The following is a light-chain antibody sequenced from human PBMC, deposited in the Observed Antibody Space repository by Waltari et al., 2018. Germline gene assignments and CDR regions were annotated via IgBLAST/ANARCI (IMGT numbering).Light chain of an antibody. V-gene: IGKV3-11*01. J-gene: IGKJ4*01. CDR3: QQRANWPLT. CDR2: DTS. CDR1: QSVTRY. Sequence: EIVLTHSPGTLSLSPGERATLSCRASQSVTRYLAWYQQKPGLAPRLLIYDTSNRATGIPARFIGSGSGTDFSLTITSLESEDFAVYYCQQRANWPLTFGGGTKVEIK.